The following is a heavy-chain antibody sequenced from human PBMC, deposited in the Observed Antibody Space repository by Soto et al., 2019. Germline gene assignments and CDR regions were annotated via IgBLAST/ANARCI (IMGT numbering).Heavy chain of an antibody. Sequence: QVQLVQSGAEVKKPGSSVKVSCKASGGTFSSYAISWVRQAPGQGLAWMGGIIPIFGTANYAQKFQGRVTITADKSTSTASMELSSLRSEDTAVYYCARVEVGYYGMDVWGQGTTVTVSS. D-gene: IGHD3-22*01. J-gene: IGHJ6*02. V-gene: IGHV1-69*06. CDR3: ARVEVGYYGMDV. CDR2: IIPIFGTA. CDR1: GGTFSSYA.